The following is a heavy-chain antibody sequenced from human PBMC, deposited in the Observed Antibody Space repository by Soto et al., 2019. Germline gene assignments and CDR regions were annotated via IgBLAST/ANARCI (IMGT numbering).Heavy chain of an antibody. CDR2: IYYSGGT. V-gene: IGHV4-59*01. Sequence: PSETLSLTCTVSGGSISSYYWSWIRQPPGKGLEWIGYIYYSGGTNYNPSLKSRVTISVDTSKNQFSLKLSSVTAADTAVYYCARRMYYYGSGSYSPMDVWGQGTTVTVSS. CDR1: GGSISSYY. D-gene: IGHD3-10*01. J-gene: IGHJ6*02. CDR3: ARRMYYYGSGSYSPMDV.